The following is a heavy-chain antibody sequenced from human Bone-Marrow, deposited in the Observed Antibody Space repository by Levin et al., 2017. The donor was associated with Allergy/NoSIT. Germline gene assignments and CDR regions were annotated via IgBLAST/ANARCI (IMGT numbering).Heavy chain of an antibody. J-gene: IGHJ4*02. D-gene: IGHD6-19*01. CDR1: GFTFSSFP. V-gene: IGHV3-23*01. CDR3: AKTVAGCFGN. CDR2: VSGRGITT. Sequence: GGSLRLSCAASGFTFSSFPMSWVRQAPGKGLEWLSSVSGRGITTSYADSVKGRFTISRDNSKNTLYLEMTTLRAEDTAIYFCAKTVAGCFGNWGQGILVTVSA.